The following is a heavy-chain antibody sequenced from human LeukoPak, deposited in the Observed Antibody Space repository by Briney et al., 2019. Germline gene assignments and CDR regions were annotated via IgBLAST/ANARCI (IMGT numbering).Heavy chain of an antibody. D-gene: IGHD3-9*01. Sequence: SETLSLTCDVSGVSISGSSHYWGWIRQPPGKGLEWIGNIYYSGSTYYNSSLKSRVTISIDTSKNQFSLKLSSVTAADTAVYYCARRLRYFDWLFFTSWFDPWGQGTLVTVSS. CDR1: GVSISGSSHY. CDR2: IYYSGST. CDR3: ARRLRYFDWLFFTSWFDP. J-gene: IGHJ5*02. V-gene: IGHV4-39*01.